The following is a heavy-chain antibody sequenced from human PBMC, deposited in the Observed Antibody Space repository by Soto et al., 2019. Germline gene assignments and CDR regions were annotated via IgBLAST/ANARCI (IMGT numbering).Heavy chain of an antibody. Sequence: GGSLRLSCAASGLTFSRYSMNWVRQAPGKGLEWVSYISSSSNYIYYADSVKGRFTISRDNAKNSLYLQMNSLRAEDTAVYYCARRVEYCTTNSCYEWTYGMDVWGQGTTVTVS. J-gene: IGHJ6*02. D-gene: IGHD2-2*01. CDR2: ISSSSNYI. CDR3: ARRVEYCTTNSCYEWTYGMDV. CDR1: GLTFSRYS. V-gene: IGHV3-21*01.